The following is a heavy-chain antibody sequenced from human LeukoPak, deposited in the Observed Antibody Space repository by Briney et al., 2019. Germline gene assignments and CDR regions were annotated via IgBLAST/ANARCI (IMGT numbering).Heavy chain of an antibody. V-gene: IGHV3-11*04. CDR3: VRGSRWLQYVFDY. D-gene: IGHD5-24*01. J-gene: IGHJ4*02. CDR1: GFTFSDYY. Sequence: PGGSLRLSCAASGFTFSDYYMSWIRQAPGKGLEWISYISSGGNAILYTDSVQGRFTTSRDNAKDSLFLQMSSLRDDDTAVYYCVRGSRWLQYVFDYWGQGILVTVSS. CDR2: ISSGGNAI.